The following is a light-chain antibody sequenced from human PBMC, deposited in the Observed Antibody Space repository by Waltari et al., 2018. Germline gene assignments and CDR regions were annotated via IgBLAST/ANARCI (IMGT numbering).Light chain of an antibody. CDR2: DNN. J-gene: IGLJ3*02. V-gene: IGLV1-51*01. Sequence: QSVLTQPPSVSAAPGQRVTISCSGSSPNIENNYVSWYQQLPGTAPQLLIYDNNKRPSGIPDRFSGSKSGTSATLDITGLQTGDEADYYCGAWDTSLSTVMFGGGTKLTVL. CDR1: SPNIENNY. CDR3: GAWDTSLSTVM.